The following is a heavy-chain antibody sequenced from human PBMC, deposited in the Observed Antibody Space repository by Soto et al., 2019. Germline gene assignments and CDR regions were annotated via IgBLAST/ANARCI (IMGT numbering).Heavy chain of an antibody. V-gene: IGHV3-11*06. J-gene: IGHJ4*02. CDR1: GFTFSDYY. CDR3: ARSEWLSSTPAN. CDR2: ISSSSSYT. Sequence: QVQLVESGGGLVKPGGSLRLSCAASGFTFSDYYMSWIRQAPGKGLEWVSYISSSSSYTNYADSVRGRFTISRDNAKNSLSLQMNSLRAEDTAVYYCARSEWLSSTPANWGQGTLVTVSS. D-gene: IGHD3-3*01.